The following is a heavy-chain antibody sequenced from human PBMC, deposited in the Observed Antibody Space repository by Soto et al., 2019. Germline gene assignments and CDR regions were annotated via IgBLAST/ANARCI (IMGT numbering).Heavy chain of an antibody. Sequence: TLSLTCATSGDSVSSNSAAWSWIRQSPSRGLEWLGRTYYRSKWYNDYAVSVKSRITINPDTSKNQFSLQLKFVTPEDTAVYYCVRGIGYIDSWGQGTLVTVSS. CDR2: TYYRSKWYN. D-gene: IGHD3-3*01. CDR3: VRGIGYIDS. V-gene: IGHV6-1*01. CDR1: GDSVSSNSAA. J-gene: IGHJ4*02.